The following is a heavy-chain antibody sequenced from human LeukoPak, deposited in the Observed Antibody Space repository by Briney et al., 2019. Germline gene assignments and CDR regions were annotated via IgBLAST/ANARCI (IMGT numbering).Heavy chain of an antibody. CDR1: GYTFTTYG. V-gene: IGHV1-18*01. CDR3: ARDLSGRLPHFDY. CDR2: SNTYIGNA. Sequence: ASVKASCKASGYTFTTYGISWVRQAPGQGLEWMGWSNTYIGNANYAQKFQGRVTMTTDTSTSTAYMELRSLRSDDTAVYYCARDLSGRLPHFDYWGQGTLVTVSS. J-gene: IGHJ4*02.